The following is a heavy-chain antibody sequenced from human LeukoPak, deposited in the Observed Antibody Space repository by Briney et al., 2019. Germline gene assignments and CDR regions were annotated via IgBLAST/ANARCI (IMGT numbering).Heavy chain of an antibody. CDR2: IYYSGST. J-gene: IGHJ4*02. CDR1: GGSISSGNYY. CDR3: ARSGTYYRTFDF. Sequence: SETLSLTCTVSGGSISSGNYYWDWIRQPPGKGLEWIGSIYYSGSTYYNPSLKSRVTVSVDTSKNQFSLKLSSVTATDTAVYYCARSGTYYRTFDFWGQGTLVTVSS. D-gene: IGHD1-26*01. V-gene: IGHV4-39*01.